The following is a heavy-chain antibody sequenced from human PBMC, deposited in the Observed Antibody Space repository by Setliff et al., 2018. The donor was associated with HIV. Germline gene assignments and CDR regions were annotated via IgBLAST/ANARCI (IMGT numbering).Heavy chain of an antibody. CDR1: GYTFTSYG. D-gene: IGHD6-13*01. CDR2: ISAYNGNT. CDR3: ATDPGYSSTWYSESFQH. J-gene: IGHJ1*01. Sequence: GASVKVSCKASGYTFTSYGITWVRQAPGQGLEWMGWISAYNGNTNYAQKLQGRVTLTTDTSTSTAYMELRSLTSDDTAMYYCATDPGYSSTWYSESFQHWGQGTVVTVSS. V-gene: IGHV1-18*01.